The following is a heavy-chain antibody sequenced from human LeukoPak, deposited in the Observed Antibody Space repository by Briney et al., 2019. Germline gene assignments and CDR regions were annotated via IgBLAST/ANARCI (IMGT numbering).Heavy chain of an antibody. V-gene: IGHV4-59*08. Sequence: PSETLSLTCIVSGGSISGYYWSWIRQPPGKGLEWIGFIYYSGSTKYNPSLESRVTISVDTSKNQLSLNLNSVTAADTAVYYCARHLRGVMTCFDYWGQGALVTVSS. J-gene: IGHJ4*02. CDR2: IYYSGST. CDR1: GGSISGYY. D-gene: IGHD2-21*02. CDR3: ARHLRGVMTCFDY.